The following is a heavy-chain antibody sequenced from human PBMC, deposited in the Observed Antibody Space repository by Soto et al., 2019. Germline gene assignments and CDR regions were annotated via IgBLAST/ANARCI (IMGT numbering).Heavy chain of an antibody. V-gene: IGHV4-31*03. CDR2: IYYSGST. Sequence: QVQLQESGPGLVKPSQTLSLTCTVSGGSISSGGYYWSWIRQHPGKGLEWIGYIYYSGSTYYNPSLKSRVTISVDTSKNHFSLKLSSVTAGDTAVYYCARGGVGGYYGDYPHFDYWGQGTLVTVSS. J-gene: IGHJ4*02. CDR1: GGSISSGGYY. D-gene: IGHD4-17*01. CDR3: ARGGVGGYYGDYPHFDY.